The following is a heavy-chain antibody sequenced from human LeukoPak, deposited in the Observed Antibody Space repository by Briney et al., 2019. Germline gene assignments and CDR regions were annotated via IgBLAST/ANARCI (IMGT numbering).Heavy chain of an antibody. CDR2: IRYDGTDK. J-gene: IGHJ4*02. V-gene: IGHV3-30*02. Sequence: GGSLRLSCAASAFTFSDFGMHWVRQAPGKGLEWVAFIRYDGTDKNYADSVKGRFTISRDNSKNTLYLQMNSLRAEDTAVFYCAKRRDDNYCDYWRQGALVTVSS. CDR1: AFTFSDFG. CDR3: AKRRDDNYCDY. D-gene: IGHD5-24*01.